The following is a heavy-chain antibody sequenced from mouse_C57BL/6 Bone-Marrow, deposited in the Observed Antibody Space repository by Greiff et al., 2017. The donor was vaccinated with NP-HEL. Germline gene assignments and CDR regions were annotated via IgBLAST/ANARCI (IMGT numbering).Heavy chain of an antibody. V-gene: IGHV14-2*01. CDR1: GFNIKDYY. D-gene: IGHD1-1*01. CDR3: ARSTTVALDY. J-gene: IGHJ2*01. CDR2: IDPEDGET. Sequence: VQLQQSGAELVKPGASVKLSCTASGFNIKDYYMHWVKQRTEQGLEWIGRIDPEDGETKYAPKFPGKATITADTSSNTAYLQLSSLTSEDTAVYYCARSTTVALDYWGQGTTRTVSS.